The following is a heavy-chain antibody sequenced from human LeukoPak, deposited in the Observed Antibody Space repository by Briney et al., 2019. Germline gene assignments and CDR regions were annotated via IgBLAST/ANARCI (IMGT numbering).Heavy chain of an antibody. V-gene: IGHV1-18*01. D-gene: IGHD3-22*01. J-gene: IGHJ3*02. CDR2: ISGYNGNT. CDR3: ARASRVYYDSSGYYPKDDAFDI. Sequence: GASVTVSCKASGYRLTSYGISWVRQAPGQGLEWMGWISGYNGNTNYEQKIQGRVTMTTDTSTSTAYMELRSLRSDDTAVYYCARASRVYYDSSGYYPKDDAFDIWGQGTMVTVSA. CDR1: GYRLTSYG.